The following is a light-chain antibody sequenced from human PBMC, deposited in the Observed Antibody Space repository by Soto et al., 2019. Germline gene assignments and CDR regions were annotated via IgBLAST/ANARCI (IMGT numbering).Light chain of an antibody. CDR3: QSYDSSLSGYV. CDR2: GDS. J-gene: IGLJ1*01. V-gene: IGLV1-40*01. CDR1: SSNIGAGYD. Sequence: QSVLTQPPSVSGAPGQRVTISCTGSSSNIGAGYDVHWYQQLPGTVPKLLIYGDSDRPSGVPDRSSGSKSGTSASLAITGLQAEDEADYYCQSYDSSLSGYVFGTGTKLTVL.